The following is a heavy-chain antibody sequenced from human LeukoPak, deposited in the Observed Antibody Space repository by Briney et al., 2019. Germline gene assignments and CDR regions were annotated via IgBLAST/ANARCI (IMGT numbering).Heavy chain of an antibody. CDR3: ARGRAAAGY. Sequence: PSETLSLTCAVYGGSFSGYYWNWIRQSPGKGLGWIGEINHSGSTNSNPSLKSRVTILGDTSKNQFSLKLSSVTVADTAMYYCARGRAAAGYWGQGTLVTVSS. D-gene: IGHD6-13*01. CDR2: INHSGST. CDR1: GGSFSGYY. J-gene: IGHJ4*02. V-gene: IGHV4-34*01.